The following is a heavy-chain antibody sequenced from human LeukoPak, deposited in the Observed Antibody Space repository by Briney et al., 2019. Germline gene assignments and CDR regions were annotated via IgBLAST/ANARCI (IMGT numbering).Heavy chain of an antibody. CDR1: GGSFSGYY. CDR2: VNQSGST. D-gene: IGHD3-10*01. Sequence: SETLSLTCAVYGGSFSGYYWSWIRQAPGKGLEWIEEVNQSGSTSYNPSLKSRVTVLVDASNYQFSLRMTSVTAADSAVYFCARGNLFRGVMRARWFDPWGQGTLVTVSS. CDR3: ARGNLFRGVMRARWFDP. V-gene: IGHV4-34*01. J-gene: IGHJ5*02.